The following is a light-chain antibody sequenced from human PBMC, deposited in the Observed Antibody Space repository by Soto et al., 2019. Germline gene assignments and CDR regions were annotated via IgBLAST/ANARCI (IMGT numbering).Light chain of an antibody. CDR1: SSNIGNNY. V-gene: IGLV1-51*01. CDR3: GTWDGSPSVVV. J-gene: IGLJ3*02. Sequence: QSVLTQPPSVSAAPGQTVTISCSGSSSNIGNNYVSWYQQLPGTAPKLLIFDNDERPSGIPDRFSGAKSGTSATLGITGLQPGEDADYYCGTWDGSPSVVVFGGGTKLTVL. CDR2: DND.